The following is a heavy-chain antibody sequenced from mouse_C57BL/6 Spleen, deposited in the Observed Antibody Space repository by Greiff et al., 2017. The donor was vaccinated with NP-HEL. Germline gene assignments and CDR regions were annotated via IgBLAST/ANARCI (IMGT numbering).Heavy chain of an antibody. CDR3: ARVATVVPFDY. Sequence: VQLQQSGAELVKPGASVKISCKASGYAFSSYWMNWVKQRPGKGLEWIGQIYPGDGDTNYNGKFKGKATLTADKSSSTAYMQLSSLTSEDSAVYFCARVATVVPFDYWGKGTTLTVSS. D-gene: IGHD1-1*01. V-gene: IGHV1-80*01. CDR2: IYPGDGDT. CDR1: GYAFSSYW. J-gene: IGHJ2*01.